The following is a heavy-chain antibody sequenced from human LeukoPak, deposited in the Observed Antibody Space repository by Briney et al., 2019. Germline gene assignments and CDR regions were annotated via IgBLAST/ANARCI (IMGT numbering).Heavy chain of an antibody. V-gene: IGHV3-23*01. CDR1: GFTFSRYA. D-gene: IGHD3-22*01. CDR2: ISGSGGST. Sequence: PGGSLRLSCAASGFTFSRYAMTWVRQAPGKGLEWVSAISGSGGSTNYADSVKGRVTVSRDNSKSTLYLQMNSLRAEDTAVYYCAKSSYYDSSGYYREYYFDYWGQGTLVTVSS. CDR3: AKSSYYDSSGYYREYYFDY. J-gene: IGHJ4*02.